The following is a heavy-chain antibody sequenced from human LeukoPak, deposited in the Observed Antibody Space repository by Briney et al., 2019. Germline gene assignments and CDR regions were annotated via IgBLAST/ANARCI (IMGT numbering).Heavy chain of an antibody. CDR1: GGTFSSYT. CDR2: IIPILGIA. V-gene: IGHV1-69*04. D-gene: IGHD3-22*01. CDR3: ARDRGRRYYDSSGYQPFDY. Sequence: SVKVSCKASGGTFSSYTISWVRQAPGQGLEWMGRIIPILGIANYAQKFQGRVTITADKSTSTAYMELSSLRSEDTAVYCCARDRGRRYYDSSGYQPFDYWGQGTLVTVSS. J-gene: IGHJ4*02.